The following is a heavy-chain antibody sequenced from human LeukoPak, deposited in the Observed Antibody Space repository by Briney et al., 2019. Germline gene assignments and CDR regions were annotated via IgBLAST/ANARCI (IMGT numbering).Heavy chain of an antibody. CDR3: ARGLYSYDAFDI. CDR2: MNPNSGNT. D-gene: IGHD2-8*01. J-gene: IGHJ3*02. Sequence: ASVKVSCKASGYTFTCYDINWVRQATGQGLEWMGWMNPNSGNTGYAQKFQGRVTMTRNTSISTAYMELSSLRSEDTAVYYCARGLYSYDAFDIWGQGTMVTVSS. CDR1: GYTFTCYD. V-gene: IGHV1-8*01.